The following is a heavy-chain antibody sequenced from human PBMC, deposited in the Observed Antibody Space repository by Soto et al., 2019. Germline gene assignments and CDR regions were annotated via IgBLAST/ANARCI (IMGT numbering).Heavy chain of an antibody. D-gene: IGHD4-17*01. CDR2: IRSKAYGGTT. CDR1: GFTFGDYA. CDR3: TSHAATNDYGDYVSEY. V-gene: IGHV3-49*04. Sequence: SLRLSCTASGFTFGDYAMSCVRQAPGKGLEWVGFIRSKAYGGTTEYAASVKGRFTISRDDSKSIAYLQMNSLKTEDTAVYYCTSHAATNDYGDYVSEYWGQGT. J-gene: IGHJ4*02.